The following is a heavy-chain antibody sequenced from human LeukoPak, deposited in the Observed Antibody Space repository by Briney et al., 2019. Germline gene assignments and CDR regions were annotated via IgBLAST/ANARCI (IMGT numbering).Heavy chain of an antibody. J-gene: IGHJ4*02. D-gene: IGHD2/OR15-2a*01. V-gene: IGHV4-59*01. Sequence: SETLSLTCTVSGASISSSYWSWIRQPPGKGLEWIGYVHYSGSTNYNPSLKSRVTISVDTSKNQFSLKLSSATVADTAVYYCARGSTRPDYWGQGTLVTVSS. CDR2: VHYSGST. CDR3: ARGSTRPDY. CDR1: GASISSSY.